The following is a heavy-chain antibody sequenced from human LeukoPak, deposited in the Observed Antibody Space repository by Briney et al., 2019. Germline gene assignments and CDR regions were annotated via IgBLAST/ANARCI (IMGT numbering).Heavy chain of an antibody. Sequence: PGGSLRLSCAASGFTFSSYAMSWVRQAPGKGLEWVSAISGSGGSTYYADSVKGRFTISRDNSKNTLYLQMNSLRAEDTAVYYCVKDLFAQLLPSSHWFDPWGQGTLVTVSS. V-gene: IGHV3-23*01. CDR1: GFTFSSYA. D-gene: IGHD2-15*01. CDR2: ISGSGGST. J-gene: IGHJ5*02. CDR3: VKDLFAQLLPSSHWFDP.